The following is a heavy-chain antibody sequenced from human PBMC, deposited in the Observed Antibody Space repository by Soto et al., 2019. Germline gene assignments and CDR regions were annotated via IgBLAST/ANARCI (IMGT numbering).Heavy chain of an antibody. CDR3: AFFTSGRPI. CDR2: ISSDGSNT. Sequence: EVQLVESGGGLVQPGGSLRLSCAASGITLNSYWMHWVRQAPGKGPVWVSRISSDGSNTKYADSVKGRFTLSRDNGKNTLSLEMNNLGAEDTAVYYCAFFTSGRPIWGQGTKVTVSS. CDR1: GITLNSYW. V-gene: IGHV3-74*03. D-gene: IGHD6-19*01. J-gene: IGHJ3*02.